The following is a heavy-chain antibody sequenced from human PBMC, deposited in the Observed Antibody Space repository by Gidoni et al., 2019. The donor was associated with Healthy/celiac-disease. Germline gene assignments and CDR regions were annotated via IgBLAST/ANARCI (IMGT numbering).Heavy chain of an antibody. Sequence: EVQLVQSGAEVNKPGESLKISCQGSGYSFPSYWIGWVRQLPGKGLEWMGIIYPGDSDTRYSPSFQGQVTISADKSISTAYLQWSSLKASDTAMYYCARLKTYGIAVAGRGGGYYYYGMDVWGQGTTVTVSS. J-gene: IGHJ6*02. D-gene: IGHD6-19*01. V-gene: IGHV5-51*01. CDR1: GYSFPSYW. CDR2: IYPGDSDT. CDR3: ARLKTYGIAVAGRGGGYYYYGMDV.